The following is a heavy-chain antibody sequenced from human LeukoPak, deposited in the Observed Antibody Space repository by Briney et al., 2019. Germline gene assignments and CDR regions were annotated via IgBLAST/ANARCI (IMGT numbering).Heavy chain of an antibody. CDR2: MRGSGDST. D-gene: IGHD3-3*01. CDR1: GFTFSSYA. V-gene: IGHV3-23*01. J-gene: IGHJ6*02. Sequence: GGSLRLSCAASGFTFSSYAMNWVRQAPGKGLEWVASMRGSGDSTNYADSVKGRFTISRANSKNTLYLQMNSPRGEDTAVYYCAARFIYGMDVWGQGTTVTVSS. CDR3: AARFIYGMDV.